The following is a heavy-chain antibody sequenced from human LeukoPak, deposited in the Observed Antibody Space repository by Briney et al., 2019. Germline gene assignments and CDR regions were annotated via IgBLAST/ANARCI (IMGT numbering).Heavy chain of an antibody. CDR1: GFTFSIYW. CDR2: IHQDGNEK. CDR3: ARGDALSGDY. Sequence: PGGSLRLSCAASGFTFSIYWMTWVRQPPGKGLEWVANIHQDGNEKYYADSVKGRSTFSRDNAKNSLYLQMNSLRVEDTAVYYCARGDALSGDYWGEGTLLTVSS. J-gene: IGHJ4*02. V-gene: IGHV3-7*04. D-gene: IGHD3-16*02.